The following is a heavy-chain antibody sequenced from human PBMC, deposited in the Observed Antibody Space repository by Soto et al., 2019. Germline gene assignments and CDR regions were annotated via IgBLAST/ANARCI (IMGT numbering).Heavy chain of an antibody. CDR3: ARAAYRSLWFLSH. Sequence: PSETLSLTCTVSGGSISSSSWSWIRQPPGRGLEWIGYIYNNGRTDYNPSLKSRVTISVDTSKNHFSLKLSSVTPADTGVYYCARAAYRSLWFLSHWAQGALVTVSS. CDR2: IYNNGRT. D-gene: IGHD3-9*01. J-gene: IGHJ4*02. V-gene: IGHV4-59*01. CDR1: GGSISSSS.